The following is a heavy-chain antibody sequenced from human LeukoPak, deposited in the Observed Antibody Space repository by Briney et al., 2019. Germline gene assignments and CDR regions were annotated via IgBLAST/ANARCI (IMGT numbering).Heavy chain of an antibody. CDR3: ARNRLELLSSPWWDC. CDR2: ISAYNGNT. D-gene: IGHD1-7*01. Sequence: ASVKVSCKASGYTFTSYGISWVRQAPGQGLEWMGWISAYNGNTNYAQKLQGRVTMTTDTSTSTAYMELGSLRSDDTAVYYCARNRLELLSSPWWDCWGQGTLVTVSS. V-gene: IGHV1-18*01. CDR1: GYTFTSYG. J-gene: IGHJ4*02.